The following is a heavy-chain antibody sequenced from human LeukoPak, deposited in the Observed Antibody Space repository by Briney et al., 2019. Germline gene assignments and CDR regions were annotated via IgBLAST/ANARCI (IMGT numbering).Heavy chain of an antibody. CDR1: GYTFTSYD. D-gene: IGHD3-16*02. CDR2: MNPNSGNT. V-gene: IGHV1-8*01. CDR3: ARQNYDYVWGSYRYDY. J-gene: IGHJ4*02. Sequence: ASVTVSYKPSGYTFTSYDINWVRQATGQGLAWMGWMNPNSGNTGYAQKFQGRVTMTRNTSISTAYMELSSLRSEDTAVYYCARQNYDYVWGSYRYDYWGQGTLVTVSS.